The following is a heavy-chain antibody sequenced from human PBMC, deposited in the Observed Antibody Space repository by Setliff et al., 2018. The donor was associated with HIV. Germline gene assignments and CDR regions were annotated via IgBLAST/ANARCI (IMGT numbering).Heavy chain of an antibody. CDR2: IYTSGST. CDR1: GGSISSGSYY. Sequence: SETLSLTCTVSGGSISSGSYYWSWIRQPAGKGLEWIGHIYTSGSTNYNPSLKSRVTISVDTSKNQFSLRPSSVTAAGTAVYYCARASSRLNCSGGSCYRAPYAFDIWGQGTMVTVSS. J-gene: IGHJ3*02. CDR3: ARASSRLNCSGGSCYRAPYAFDI. V-gene: IGHV4-61*09. D-gene: IGHD2-15*01.